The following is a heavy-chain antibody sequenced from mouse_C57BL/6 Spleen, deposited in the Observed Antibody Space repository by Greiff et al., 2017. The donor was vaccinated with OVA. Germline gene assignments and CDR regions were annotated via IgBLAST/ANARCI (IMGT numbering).Heavy chain of an antibody. D-gene: IGHD3-3*01. CDR1: GFSFNTYA. CDR2: IRSKSNNYAT. CDR3: VRHEGLVYAMDY. J-gene: IGHJ4*01. V-gene: IGHV10-1*01. Sequence: EVKLMESGGGLVQPKGSLKLSCAASGFSFNTYAMNWVRQAPGKGLEWVARIRSKSNNYATSYADSVKDRFTISIDDSESMLYLQMSNLKTEDTAMYYCVRHEGLVYAMDYWGQGTSVTVSS.